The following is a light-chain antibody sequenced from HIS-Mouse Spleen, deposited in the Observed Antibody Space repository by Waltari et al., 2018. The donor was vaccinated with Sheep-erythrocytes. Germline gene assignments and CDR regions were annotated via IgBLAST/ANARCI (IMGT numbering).Light chain of an antibody. Sequence: DIQMTQSPSSLSASVGDRVTIPSRASQSISSYVNWYQQKPGKAPKLMIYAASSLQSGVPSWFSGSGSETDFTLTISSLQTEDFATYYCQPSYSTPYTFGQGTTLEIK. V-gene: IGKV1-39*01. CDR3: QPSYSTPYT. CDR2: AAS. J-gene: IGKJ2*01. CDR1: QSISSY.